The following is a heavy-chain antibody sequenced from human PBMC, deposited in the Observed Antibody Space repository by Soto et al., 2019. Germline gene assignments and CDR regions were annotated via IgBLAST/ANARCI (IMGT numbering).Heavy chain of an antibody. J-gene: IGHJ1*01. V-gene: IGHV3-30-3*01. CDR2: ISYDGSNK. Sequence: GVSLRRSCAACGFSFINYAMHWVRQAPGKGLEWVAVISYDGSNKYYADSVKGRFTISRDNSKNTMYLQMNSLSAEDTAVYHCARDQVKGTMTILWGQGTLVTVSS. CDR3: ARDQVKGTMTIL. CDR1: GFSFINYA. D-gene: IGHD4-17*01.